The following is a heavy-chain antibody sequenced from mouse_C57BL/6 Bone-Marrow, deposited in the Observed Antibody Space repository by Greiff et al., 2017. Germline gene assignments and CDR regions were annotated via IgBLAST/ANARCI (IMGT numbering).Heavy chain of an antibody. D-gene: IGHD1-1*01. CDR3: ARRNYYGSSFDY. CDR1: GFTFSSYG. J-gene: IGHJ2*01. CDR2: ISSGGSYT. V-gene: IGHV5-6*01. Sequence: EVQVVESGGDLVKPGGSLKLSCAASGFTFSSYGMSWVRQTPDKRLEWVATISSGGSYTYYPDSVKGRFTISRDNAKNTLYLQMSSLKSEDTAMXYCARRNYYGSSFDYWGQGTTLTVSS.